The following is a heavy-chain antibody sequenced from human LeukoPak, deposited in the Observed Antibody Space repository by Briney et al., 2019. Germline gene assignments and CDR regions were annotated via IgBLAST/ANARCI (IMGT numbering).Heavy chain of an antibody. J-gene: IGHJ4*02. CDR2: IYYSVST. CDR1: GGSISSYY. CDR3: ARHGPYSYGYGVYFDY. Sequence: PSETLSLTCTVSGGSISSYYWSWIRQPPGKGLEWIGYIYYSVSTNYKPSLKSRVTISVETSKNKFSLKLSSVTAADTAVYYCARHGPYSYGYGVYFDYWGQGTLVTVSS. D-gene: IGHD5-18*01. V-gene: IGHV4-59*08.